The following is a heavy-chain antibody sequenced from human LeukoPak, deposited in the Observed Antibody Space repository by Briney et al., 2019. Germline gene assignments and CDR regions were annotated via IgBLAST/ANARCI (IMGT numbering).Heavy chain of an antibody. D-gene: IGHD3-10*02. CDR3: AELGITMIGGV. CDR1: GFFFSRHG. Sequence: GGTLRLSCAASGFFFSRHGMNWVRQAPGKGLEWVSYISSSGSTIYYADSVKGRFTISRDNAKNSLYLQMNSLRAEDTAVYYCAELGITMIGGVWGKGTTVTISS. J-gene: IGHJ6*04. V-gene: IGHV3-48*03. CDR2: ISSSGSTI.